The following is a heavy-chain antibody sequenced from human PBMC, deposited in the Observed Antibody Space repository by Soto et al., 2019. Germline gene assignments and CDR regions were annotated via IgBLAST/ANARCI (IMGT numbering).Heavy chain of an antibody. Sequence: EVQLVESGGGLVQPGRSLRLSCAASGFTFDDYAMHWVRQAPGKGLEWVSGISWNSGSIGYADSVKGRFTISRDNAKNSLYLQMHSLRAEDTALYYCAKDSNVLLWFGELSPGAFDIWGQGTMVTVSS. J-gene: IGHJ3*02. CDR2: ISWNSGSI. V-gene: IGHV3-9*01. CDR1: GFTFDDYA. D-gene: IGHD3-10*01. CDR3: AKDSNVLLWFGELSPGAFDI.